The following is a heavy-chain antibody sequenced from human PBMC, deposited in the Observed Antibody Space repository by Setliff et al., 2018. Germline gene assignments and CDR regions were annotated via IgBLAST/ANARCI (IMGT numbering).Heavy chain of an antibody. Sequence: LRLSCAASGFTFGTHSMSWVRQAPGKGLEWVSAISGDSASIYYGDSVKGRFTISRDNSKNALYLQMNSLRAEDTAIYYCANHNPARWAVTGTPLDYWGQGTLVTVSS. V-gene: IGHV3-23*01. J-gene: IGHJ4*02. D-gene: IGHD6-19*01. CDR3: ANHNPARWAVTGTPLDY. CDR1: GFTFGTHS. CDR2: ISGDSASI.